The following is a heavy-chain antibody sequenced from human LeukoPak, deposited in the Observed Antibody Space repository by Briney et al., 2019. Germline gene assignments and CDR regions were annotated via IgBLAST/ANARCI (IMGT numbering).Heavy chain of an antibody. CDR2: IYYSGSA. D-gene: IGHD6-6*01. J-gene: IGHJ1*01. CDR1: GGSISSSSYY. Sequence: SETLSLTCTVSGGSISSSSYYWGWIRQPPGKGLEWVGCIYYSGSAYYNPSPKSRVKISVDTSRNQFSLKLNSVTAADTAVYYCARHERPYSSSSPFQHWGQGTLVTVSS. CDR3: ARHERPYSSSSPFQH. V-gene: IGHV4-39*01.